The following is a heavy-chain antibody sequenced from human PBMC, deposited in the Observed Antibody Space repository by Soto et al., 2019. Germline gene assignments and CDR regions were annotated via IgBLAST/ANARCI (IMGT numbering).Heavy chain of an antibody. CDR3: ARQGFGATHGLVDV. V-gene: IGHV4-59*08. CDR2: MHYNGYT. CDR1: GGSVRECD. D-gene: IGHD3-10*01. Sequence: SETLSLTSTGSGGSVRECDRTGIRQPPGKGLEWIGYMHYNGYTSYNPSLRSRVTISVDTSKNQFSLKLTSVTVADTTLYYCARQGFGATHGLVDVWGQGTTVT. J-gene: IGHJ6*02.